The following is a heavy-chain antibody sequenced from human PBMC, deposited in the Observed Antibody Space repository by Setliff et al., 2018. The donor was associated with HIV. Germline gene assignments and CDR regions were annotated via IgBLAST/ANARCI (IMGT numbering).Heavy chain of an antibody. Sequence: PGGSLRLSCAASGLTFSNYWMHWVRQAPGKGLEWVSRIDSDGSDTNYADSVRGRFTISRDNAKNTVYLQLTSLRAEDTAVYYCAQDRNFPKDVFDIWGQGTMVTVSS. J-gene: IGHJ3*02. D-gene: IGHD2-15*01. CDR2: IDSDGSDT. CDR1: GLTFSNYW. V-gene: IGHV3-74*01. CDR3: AQDRNFPKDVFDI.